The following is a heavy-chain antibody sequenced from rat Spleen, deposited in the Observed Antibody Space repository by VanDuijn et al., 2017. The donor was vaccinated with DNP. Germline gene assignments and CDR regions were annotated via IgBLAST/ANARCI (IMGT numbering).Heavy chain of an antibody. D-gene: IGHD4-3*01. CDR3: ARSWVGVRGIWFAY. CDR2: IYTGSGGT. J-gene: IGHJ3*01. V-gene: IGHV1-43*01. CDR1: GYTFTTYC. Sequence: QVQLQQSGAELAKPGSSVKISCEASGYTFTTYCIGWIKQTTGQGLEYIGYIYTGSGGTNYNEKFRGKATLTVDKSSSTAFMQLSSLTPDDSAVYYCARSWVGVRGIWFAYWGQGTLVTVSS.